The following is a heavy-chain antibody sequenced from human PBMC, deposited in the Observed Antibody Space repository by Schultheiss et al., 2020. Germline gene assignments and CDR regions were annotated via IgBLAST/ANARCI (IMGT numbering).Heavy chain of an antibody. V-gene: IGHV4-59*05. J-gene: IGHJ5*02. CDR3: ARTVVEDSNWFDP. CDR1: DGSINNYY. D-gene: IGHD2-2*01. CDR2: IYYSGST. Sequence: SETLSLTCTISDGSINNYYWTWIRQPPGKGLEWIGRIYYSGSTYYNPSLKSRVTISVDTSKNQFSLKLSSVTAADTAVYYCARTVVEDSNWFDPWGQGTLVTVSS.